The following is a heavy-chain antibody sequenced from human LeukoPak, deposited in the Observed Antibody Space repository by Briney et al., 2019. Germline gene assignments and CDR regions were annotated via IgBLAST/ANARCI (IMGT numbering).Heavy chain of an antibody. V-gene: IGHV4-4*07. Sequence: NPSETLSLTCTVSGGSIRGYFWSWIRQPAGKGLKWIGRIYSSGSNNYNPSLKSRVTMSLDTSKNHLSLNLSSVTAADTAVYYCAREPTSGREPTSGRPLDYWGQGTLVTVSS. D-gene: IGHD5-12*01. J-gene: IGHJ4*02. CDR1: GGSIRGYF. CDR2: IYSSGSN. CDR3: AREPTSGREPTSGRPLDY.